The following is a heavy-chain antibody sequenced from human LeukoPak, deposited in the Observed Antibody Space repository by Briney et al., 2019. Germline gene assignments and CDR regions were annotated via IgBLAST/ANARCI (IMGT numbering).Heavy chain of an antibody. Sequence: ASVKVSCKASGYTFISYGITWVRQAPGQGLEWMGWINPNSGGTNYAQKFQGRVTMTRDTSISTAYMELSRLRSDDTAVYYCARAALGANYDAFDIWGQGTMVTVSS. CDR1: GYTFISYG. J-gene: IGHJ3*02. D-gene: IGHD1-26*01. CDR2: INPNSGGT. V-gene: IGHV1-2*02. CDR3: ARAALGANYDAFDI.